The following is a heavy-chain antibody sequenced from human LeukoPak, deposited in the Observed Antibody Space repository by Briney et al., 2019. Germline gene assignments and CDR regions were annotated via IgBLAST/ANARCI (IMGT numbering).Heavy chain of an antibody. J-gene: IGHJ4*02. CDR2: INPNSGGT. V-gene: IGHV1-2*02. Sequence: GASVKVSCKASGYTFTSYGISWVRQAPGQGLEWMGWINPNSGGTNYAQKFQGRVTMTRDTSISTAYMELSRLRSDDTAVYYCARDRTVSLKAPWYYWGQGTLVTVSS. CDR3: ARDRTVSLKAPWYY. CDR1: GYTFTSYG. D-gene: IGHD4-17*01.